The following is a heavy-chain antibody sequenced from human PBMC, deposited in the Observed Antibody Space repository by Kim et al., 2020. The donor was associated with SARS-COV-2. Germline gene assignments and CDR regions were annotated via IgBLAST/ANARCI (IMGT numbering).Heavy chain of an antibody. CDR2: IYHSGST. CDR1: GGSISSSNW. J-gene: IGHJ6*02. CDR3: ARGGVAADPWGLLFGYYYGMDV. Sequence: SETLSLTCAVSGGSISSSNWWSWVRQPPGKGLEWIGEIYHSGSTNYNPSLKSRVTISVDKSKNQFSLKLSSVTAADTAVYYCARGGVAADPWGLLFGYYYGMDVWGQGTTVTVSS. D-gene: IGHD2-21*02. V-gene: IGHV4-4*02.